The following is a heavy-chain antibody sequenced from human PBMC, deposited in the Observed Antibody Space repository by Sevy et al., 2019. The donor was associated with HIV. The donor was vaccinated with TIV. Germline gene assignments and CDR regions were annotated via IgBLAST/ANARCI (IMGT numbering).Heavy chain of an antibody. CDR1: GGSISSYY. CDR2: IYTSGST. J-gene: IGHJ6*03. CDR3: ARAIVPAAILPPSHYYYYYMDV. D-gene: IGHD2-2*01. Sequence: SETLSLTCTVSGGSISSYYWSWIRQPAGKGLEWIGRIYTSGSTNYNPSLKSRVTMSVDTSKNQFSLKLSPVTAADTAVYYCARAIVPAAILPPSHYYYYYMDVWGKGTTVTVSS. V-gene: IGHV4-4*07.